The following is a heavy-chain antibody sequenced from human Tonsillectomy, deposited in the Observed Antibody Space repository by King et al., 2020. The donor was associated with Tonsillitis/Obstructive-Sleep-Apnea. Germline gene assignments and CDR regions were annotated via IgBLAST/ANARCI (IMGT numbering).Heavy chain of an antibody. CDR2: IKPDGSEK. D-gene: IGHD2-21*01. V-gene: IGHV3-7*04. J-gene: IGHJ4*02. CDR1: GFTFSSSW. CDR3: AGDSNSRPFDY. Sequence: QLVQSGGGLVQPGGSLRLSCAASGFTFSSSWMSWVRQAPGKGLEWVANIKPDGSEKYYVDSVKGRFTISRDNAKNSLYLQMNSLRAEDTAVYYCAGDSNSRPFDYWGQGTLVTVSS.